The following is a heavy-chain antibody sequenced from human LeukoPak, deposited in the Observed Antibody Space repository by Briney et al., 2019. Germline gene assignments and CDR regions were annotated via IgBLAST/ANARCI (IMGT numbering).Heavy chain of an antibody. D-gene: IGHD6-13*01. V-gene: IGHV3-23*01. CDR3: AKVPTYSSSWYAFYFDY. Sequence: GGSLRLSCAASGFTFDDYAMHWVRQAPGKGLEWVSGISGSGGSTYYADSVKGRFTISRDNSKNTLFLQMNSLRAEDTAVYYCAKVPTYSSSWYAFYFDYWGQGTLVTVSS. CDR1: GFTFDDYA. J-gene: IGHJ4*02. CDR2: ISGSGGST.